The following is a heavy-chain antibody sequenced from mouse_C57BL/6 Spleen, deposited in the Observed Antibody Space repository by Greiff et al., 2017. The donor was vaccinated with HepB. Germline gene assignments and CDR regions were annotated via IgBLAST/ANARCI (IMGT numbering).Heavy chain of an antibody. CDR2: IDPSDSYT. CDR1: GYTFTSYW. CDR3: ASFFGYYFDY. J-gene: IGHJ2*01. D-gene: IGHD2-2*01. Sequence: VQLQQSGAELVMPGASVKLSCKASGYTFTSYWMHWVKQRPGQGLEWIGEIDPSDSYTNYNQKFKGKSTLTVDKSSSTADMQLSSLTSEDSAVYYCASFFGYYFDYWGQGTTLTVSS. V-gene: IGHV1-69*01.